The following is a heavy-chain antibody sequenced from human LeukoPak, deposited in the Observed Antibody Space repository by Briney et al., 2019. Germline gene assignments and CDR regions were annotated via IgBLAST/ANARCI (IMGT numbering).Heavy chain of an antibody. CDR2: MQYDGSDI. V-gene: IGHV3-30*02. CDR1: GFTFSNYG. D-gene: IGHD3-10*01. Sequence: GGSLRLSCVASGFTFSNYGTHWVRQAPGKGLEWVTFMQYDGSDIFYADSVRGRFTISRDNSKNTVFLQMNSLRAEDTAVYYCARDGANYYYGSGSLDYWGQGTLVTVSS. CDR3: ARDGANYYYGSGSLDY. J-gene: IGHJ4*02.